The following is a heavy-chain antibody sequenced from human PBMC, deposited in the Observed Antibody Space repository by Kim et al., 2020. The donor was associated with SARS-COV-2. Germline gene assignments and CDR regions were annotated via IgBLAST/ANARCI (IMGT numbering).Heavy chain of an antibody. CDR3: ARESGGDFDY. Sequence: GSTYDNPSLKSRVTISVDTSKNQFSLKLSSVTAADTAVYYCARESGGDFDYWGQGTLVTVSS. J-gene: IGHJ4*02. V-gene: IGHV4-31*02. CDR2: GST.